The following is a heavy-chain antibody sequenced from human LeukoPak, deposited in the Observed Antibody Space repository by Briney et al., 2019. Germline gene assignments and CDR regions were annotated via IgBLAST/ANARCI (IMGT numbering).Heavy chain of an antibody. CDR3: AKPGWFGELSHFDY. Sequence: GGSLRLSCAASGFTFSSYAMSWVLQAPGKGLEWVSAISGSGGSTYYADSVKGRFTISRDNSKNTLYLQMNSLRAEDTAVYYCAKPGWFGELSHFDYWGQGTLVTVSS. CDR2: ISGSGGST. V-gene: IGHV3-23*01. CDR1: GFTFSSYA. J-gene: IGHJ4*02. D-gene: IGHD3-10*01.